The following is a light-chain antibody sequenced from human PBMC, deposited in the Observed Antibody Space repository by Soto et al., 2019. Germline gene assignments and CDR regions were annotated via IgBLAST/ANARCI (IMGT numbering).Light chain of an antibody. J-gene: IGLJ3*02. CDR2: DVS. V-gene: IGLV2-11*01. Sequence: QSVLTQPRSVSGSPGQSVTISCTGTSSDVGGYNYVSWYQQHPGKAPKLMIYDVSKRPSGVPDRFSGSKSGNTASLTFSGLQAEDEADFYCCSSAGTFSSVFGGGTKVTVL. CDR1: SSDVGGYNY. CDR3: CSSAGTFSSV.